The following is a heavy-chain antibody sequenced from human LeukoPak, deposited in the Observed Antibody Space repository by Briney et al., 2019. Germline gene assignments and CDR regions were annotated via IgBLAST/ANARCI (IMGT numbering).Heavy chain of an antibody. V-gene: IGHV4-30-4*01. CDR2: IYYSGST. CDR3: ARVTTVTTSFHFDY. J-gene: IGHJ4*02. CDR1: GGSISSGGYY. D-gene: IGHD4-17*01. Sequence: SETLSLTCIVSGGSISSGGYYWSWIRQPPGEGLEWIGYIYYSGSTYYHPSLKSRVTISLDTSKNQFSLKLGSVTAADTAVYYCARVTTVTTSFHFDYWGQGTLVTVSS.